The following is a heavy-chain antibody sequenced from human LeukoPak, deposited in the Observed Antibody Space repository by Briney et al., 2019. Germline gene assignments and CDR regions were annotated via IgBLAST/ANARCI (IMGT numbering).Heavy chain of an antibody. V-gene: IGHV1-46*01. CDR3: ARQGSFSGGWYGGGY. J-gene: IGHJ4*02. CDR2: INPSGGST. Sequence: GASVKVSCKASGYTFTSYYMHWVRQAPGQGLEWMGIINPSGGSTSYAQKFQGRVTMTRDTSTSAVYMELSSLRSEDTAVYYCARQGSFSGGWYGGGYWGQGTLVTVSS. CDR1: GYTFTSYY. D-gene: IGHD6-19*01.